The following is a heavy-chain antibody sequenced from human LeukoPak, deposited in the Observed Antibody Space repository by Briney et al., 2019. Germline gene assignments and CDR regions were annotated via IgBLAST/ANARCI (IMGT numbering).Heavy chain of an antibody. CDR3: AREYYYGSGSYYSRPNYYYYYMDV. J-gene: IGHJ6*03. Sequence: SVKVSCKASGGTFSSYAISWVRQAPGQGLEWMGGIIPIFGTANYAQKFQGRVTITADESTSTAYMELSSLRSEDTAVYYCAREYYYGSGSYYSRPNYYYYYMDVWGKGTTVTVSS. D-gene: IGHD3-10*01. CDR1: GGTFSSYA. CDR2: IIPIFGTA. V-gene: IGHV1-69*01.